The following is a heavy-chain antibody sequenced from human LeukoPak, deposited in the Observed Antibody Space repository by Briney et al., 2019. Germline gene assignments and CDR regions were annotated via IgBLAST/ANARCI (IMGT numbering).Heavy chain of an antibody. Sequence: ASVKVSCKASGYTFTSYGISWVRQAPGQGLEWMGWISAYNGNTNYAQKLQGRVTMTTDTSTSTAYMELRSLRSDDTAVYYCARANEGGKSSGWNYYNMDVGGKGPRVTVS. J-gene: IGHJ6*03. D-gene: IGHD6-25*01. CDR1: GYTFTSYG. CDR2: ISAYNGNT. CDR3: ARANEGGKSSGWNYYNMDV. V-gene: IGHV1-18*01.